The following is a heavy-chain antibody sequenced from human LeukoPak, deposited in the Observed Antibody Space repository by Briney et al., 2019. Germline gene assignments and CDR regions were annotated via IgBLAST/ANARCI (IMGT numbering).Heavy chain of an antibody. CDR2: IYSGGST. Sequence: GGSLRLSCAASGFTVSSNYMSWVRQAPGKGLEWVSVIYSGGSTYYADFVKGRFTISRDNSKNTLYLQMNSLRAEDTAVYYCARETDYGDYRLDYWGQGTLVTVSS. D-gene: IGHD4-17*01. V-gene: IGHV3-53*01. J-gene: IGHJ4*02. CDR1: GFTVSSNY. CDR3: ARETDYGDYRLDY.